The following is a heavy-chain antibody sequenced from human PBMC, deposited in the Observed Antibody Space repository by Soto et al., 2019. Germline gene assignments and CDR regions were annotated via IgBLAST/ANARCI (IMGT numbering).Heavy chain of an antibody. CDR2: INHSGST. J-gene: IGHJ6*02. CDR3: ARAIVVVPAATNSYYYYGMDV. CDR1: GGSFSGYY. V-gene: IGHV4-34*01. Sequence: SETLSLTCAVYGGSFSGYYGSWIRQPPGKGLEWIGEINHSGSTNYNPSLKSRVTISVDTSKNQFSLKLSSVTAADTAVYYCARAIVVVPAATNSYYYYGMDVWGQGTTVTVSS. D-gene: IGHD2-2*01.